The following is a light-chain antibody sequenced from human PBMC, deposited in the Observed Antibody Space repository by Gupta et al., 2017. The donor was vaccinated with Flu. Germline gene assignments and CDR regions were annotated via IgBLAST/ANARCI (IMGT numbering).Light chain of an antibody. V-gene: IGKV3-11*01. CDR2: WAS. J-gene: IGKJ4*01. CDR3: QQRSHCPLT. Sequence: YLRSLLLPPALPISWASTRATGIPARFSGSGSGTDFTLPISSLQSEDFAVYYCQQRSHCPLTFGRGTKVEIK.